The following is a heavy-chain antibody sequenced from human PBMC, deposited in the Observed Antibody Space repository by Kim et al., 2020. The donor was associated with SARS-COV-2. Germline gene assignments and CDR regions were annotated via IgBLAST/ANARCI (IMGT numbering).Heavy chain of an antibody. CDR1: GLTFTTNG. V-gene: IGHV3-23*01. CDR2: ITDSSGTS. D-gene: IGHD2-15*01. CDR3: ARWATPRYFDY. Sequence: GGSLRLSCLVSGLTFTTNGMNWVRQAPGKGLEWVATITDSSGTSTYYADPVKGRFTISRDSSKNTLYLQMNSLRVDDTAVYYCARWATPRYFDYWGQG. J-gene: IGHJ4*02.